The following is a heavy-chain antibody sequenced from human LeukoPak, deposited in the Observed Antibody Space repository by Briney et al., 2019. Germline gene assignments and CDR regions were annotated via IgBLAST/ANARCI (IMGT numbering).Heavy chain of an antibody. CDR2: IKRDGSST. V-gene: IGHV3-74*03. D-gene: IGHD3-10*01. CDR3: ARVGGRGSIGGDC. Sequence: PGGSLRLSCAPSGFASSTYWMHWVRQAPGKGLVWVSRIKRDGSSTTYADFVKGRFTVSRDNAKNTLYLQMSGLRAEGTAMYFCARVGGRGSIGGDCWGQGALVTVSS. CDR1: GFASSTYW. J-gene: IGHJ4*02.